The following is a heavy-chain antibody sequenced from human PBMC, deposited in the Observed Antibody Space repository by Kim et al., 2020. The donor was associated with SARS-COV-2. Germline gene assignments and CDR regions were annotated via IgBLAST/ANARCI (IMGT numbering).Heavy chain of an antibody. Sequence: GGSLRLSCAASGFTFSDYYMSWIRQAPGKGLEWVSYISSSGSTIYYADSVKGRFTISRDNAKNSLYLQMNSLRAEDTAVYYCARDWRSSSSWEYYYYYYMDVWGKGTTVTVSS. D-gene: IGHD6-13*01. CDR2: ISSSGSTI. CDR1: GFTFSDYY. V-gene: IGHV3-11*01. CDR3: ARDWRSSSSWEYYYYYYMDV. J-gene: IGHJ6*03.